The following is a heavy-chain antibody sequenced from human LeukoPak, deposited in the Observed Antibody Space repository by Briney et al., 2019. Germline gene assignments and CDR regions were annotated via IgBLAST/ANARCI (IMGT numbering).Heavy chain of an antibody. V-gene: IGHV3-11*01. D-gene: IGHD3/OR15-3a*01. CDR1: GFIFSDYY. CDR3: AKNFGPGKAFYDH. J-gene: IGHJ4*02. CDR2: ISSSGSTI. Sequence: GGSLRLSCAASGFIFSDYYMSWIRQAPGEGLEWVSCISSSGSTIYYADSVKGRFTISRDNAKNSLSLQMNSLRAEETAVYYCAKNFGPGKAFYDHWGQGTLVTVSS.